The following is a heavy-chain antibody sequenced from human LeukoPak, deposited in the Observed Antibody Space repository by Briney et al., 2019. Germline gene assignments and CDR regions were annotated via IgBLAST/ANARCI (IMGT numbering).Heavy chain of an antibody. V-gene: IGHV3-23*01. CDR2: IGGSGEKT. CDR3: AKAYYYGSGSNYVSFDC. Sequence: GGSLRLSCAASGFAFSNYAMTWVRQTPGRGLEWVSSIGGSGEKTFYADSVKGRFTISRDNSKNTLFLQMSSLGADDTALYYCAKAYYYGSGSNYVSFDCWGQGTLATVSS. D-gene: IGHD3-10*01. J-gene: IGHJ4*02. CDR1: GFAFSNYA.